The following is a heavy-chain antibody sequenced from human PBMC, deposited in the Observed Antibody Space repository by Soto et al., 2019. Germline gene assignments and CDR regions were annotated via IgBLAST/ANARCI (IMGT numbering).Heavy chain of an antibody. CDR2: IYSGGST. D-gene: IGHD6-19*01. CDR1: GFTVSSNY. J-gene: IGHJ3*02. Sequence: GGSLRLSCAASGFTVSSNYMSWVRQAPGKGLEWASVIYSGGSTYYADSVKGRFTISRHNSKNTLYLQMNSLRAEDTTVYYCARGSYSSGRFAFDIWGQGTMVTVSS. V-gene: IGHV3-53*04. CDR3: ARGSYSSGRFAFDI.